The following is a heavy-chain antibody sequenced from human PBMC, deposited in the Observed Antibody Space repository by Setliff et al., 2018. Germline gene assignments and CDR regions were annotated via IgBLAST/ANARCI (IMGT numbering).Heavy chain of an antibody. CDR3: ARYDSSGYHYYYGMDV. J-gene: IGHJ6*02. Sequence: GESLKISCKGSGYSFTSYWIAWVRQMPGKGLEWMGIIYPGDSDTRYSPSFQGQVTISADKSISTAYLQWSSLKASDTAMYYSARYDSSGYHYYYGMDVWGQGTTVTAP. CDR1: GYSFTSYW. CDR2: IYPGDSDT. D-gene: IGHD3-22*01. V-gene: IGHV5-51*01.